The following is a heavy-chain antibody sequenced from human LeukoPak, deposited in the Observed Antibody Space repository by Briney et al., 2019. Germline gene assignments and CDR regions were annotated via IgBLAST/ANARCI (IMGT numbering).Heavy chain of an antibody. CDR2: IYTSGST. CDR3: ARDTIFDI. D-gene: IGHD3-3*01. CDR1: GGSISSGGYY. J-gene: IGHJ3*02. V-gene: IGHV4-61*02. Sequence: SETLSLTCTVSGGSISSGGYYWSWIRQPAGKGLEWIGRIYTSGSTNYNPSLKSRVTISVDTSKNQFSLKLSSVTAADTAVYYCARDTIFDIWGQGTMVTVSS.